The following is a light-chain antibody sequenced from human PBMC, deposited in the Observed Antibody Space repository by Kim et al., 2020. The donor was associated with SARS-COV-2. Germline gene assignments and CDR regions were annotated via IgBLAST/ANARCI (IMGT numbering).Light chain of an antibody. Sequence: DIQMTQSPSSLSASVGDRVTITCRASQGISNYLAWYQQKPGKVPKLLIYAASTLQSGVPSRFSGSGSGTDFTLTISSLQPGDVTTYYFHKYNSATPITFGEGTRLGIK. J-gene: IGKJ5*01. CDR2: AAS. CDR1: QGISNY. CDR3: HKYNSATPIT. V-gene: IGKV1-27*01.